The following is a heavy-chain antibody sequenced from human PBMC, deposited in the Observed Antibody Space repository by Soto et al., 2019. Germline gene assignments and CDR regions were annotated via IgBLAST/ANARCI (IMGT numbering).Heavy chain of an antibody. J-gene: IGHJ3*02. D-gene: IGHD3-3*01. V-gene: IGHV3-11*06. CDR1: GFTFSDYY. Sequence: LILSCSASGFTFSDYYMSWIRQAPGKGLEWVSYISSSSSYTNYADSVKGRFTISRDNAKNSLYLQMNSLRAEDTAVYYCARVRFLGDAFDIWGQGTMVTVSS. CDR2: ISSSSSYT. CDR3: ARVRFLGDAFDI.